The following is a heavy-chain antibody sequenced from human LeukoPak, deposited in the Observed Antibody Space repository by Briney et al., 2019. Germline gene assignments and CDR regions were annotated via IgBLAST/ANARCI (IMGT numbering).Heavy chain of an antibody. CDR2: ISWNSGSI. J-gene: IGHJ4*02. Sequence: GGSLRLSCAASGFTFDDYAMHWVRQAPGKGLEWVSGISWNSGSIGYADSVKGRFTISRDNAKNSLHLQMNSLRAEDTAVYYCARGVRIAVAGNIDYWGQGTLVTVSS. V-gene: IGHV3-9*01. CDR3: ARGVRIAVAGNIDY. D-gene: IGHD6-19*01. CDR1: GFTFDDYA.